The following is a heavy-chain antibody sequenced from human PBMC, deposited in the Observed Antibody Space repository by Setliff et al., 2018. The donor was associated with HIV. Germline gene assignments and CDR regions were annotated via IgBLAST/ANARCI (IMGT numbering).Heavy chain of an antibody. J-gene: IGHJ4*02. CDR1: GFSISSRYY. D-gene: IGHD3-16*01. CDR3: ARGPSYAPY. Sequence: PSETLSLTCDVSGFSISSRYYWGWIRQPPGKGLEWIGSIYYSGSTYYNPSLKSRVTISVDTSKNQFSLKLSSVTAADTAVYYCARGPSYAPYWGQGTLVTVS. V-gene: IGHV4-38-2*01. CDR2: IYYSGST.